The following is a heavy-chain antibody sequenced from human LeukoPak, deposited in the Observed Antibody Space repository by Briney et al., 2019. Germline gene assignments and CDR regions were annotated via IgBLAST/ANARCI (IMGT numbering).Heavy chain of an antibody. CDR3: ASDIGD. CDR2: ISSDGSIT. V-gene: IGHV3-74*03. D-gene: IGHD3-10*01. CDR1: GFTLSTYW. J-gene: IGHJ4*02. Sequence: GGSLRLSCAASGFTLSTYWMHWVRQAPGKGLVWVSRISSDGSITTYADPVKGRFTIYRDDAKNTLYLQMNSLRAEDTAVYYCASDIGDWGQGTLVTVSS.